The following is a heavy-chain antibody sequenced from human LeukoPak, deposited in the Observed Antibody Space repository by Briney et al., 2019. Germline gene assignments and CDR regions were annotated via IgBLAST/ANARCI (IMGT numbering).Heavy chain of an antibody. V-gene: IGHV3-7*01. Sequence: GGSLRLSCEVSGFTFNTFWMSWVRQAPGKGPEWVAIIKEDGGEKYYVASVKGRFTISRDNAKNSVYLQMNSLRAEGTAVCYCARSSIFDYWGQGTLVTVSS. CDR1: GFTFNTFW. CDR2: IKEDGGEK. CDR3: ARSSIFDY. J-gene: IGHJ4*02.